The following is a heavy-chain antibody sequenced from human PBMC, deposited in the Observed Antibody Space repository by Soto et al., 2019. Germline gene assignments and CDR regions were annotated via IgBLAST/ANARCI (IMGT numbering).Heavy chain of an antibody. Sequence: PSETLSLTCTVSGGSISSGGYYWSWIRQHPGKGLEWIGYIYYSGSTYYNPSLKSRVTISVDTSKNQFSLKLSSVTAADTAVYYCARGSITIFGVVAFDIWGQGTMVTVSS. CDR3: ARGSITIFGVVAFDI. CDR1: GGSISSGGYY. D-gene: IGHD3-3*01. J-gene: IGHJ3*02. CDR2: IYYSGST. V-gene: IGHV4-30-4*08.